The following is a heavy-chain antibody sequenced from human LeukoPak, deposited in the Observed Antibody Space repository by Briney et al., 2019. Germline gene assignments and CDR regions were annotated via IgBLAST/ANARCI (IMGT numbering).Heavy chain of an antibody. CDR2: IYPGDSDT. Sequence: PGESLKISCKGSGYSFTSYWIGWVRQMPGKGLEWMGIIYPGDSDTRYGPSFQGQVTISADKSISTAYLQWSSLKASDTAMYYCVKTLIPGIAVAAADYWGQGTLVTVSS. J-gene: IGHJ4*02. CDR1: GYSFTSYW. CDR3: VKTLIPGIAVAAADY. D-gene: IGHD6-19*01. V-gene: IGHV5-51*01.